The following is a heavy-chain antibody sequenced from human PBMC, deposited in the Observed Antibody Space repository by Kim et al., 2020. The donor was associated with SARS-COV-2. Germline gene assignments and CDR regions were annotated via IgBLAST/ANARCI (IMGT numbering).Heavy chain of an antibody. V-gene: IGHV3-9*01. D-gene: IGHD6-13*01. Sequence: GGSLRLSCAASGFTFDDYAMHWVRQAPGKGLEWVSGISWNSGSIGYADSVKGRFTISRDNAKNSLYLQMNSLRAEDTALYYCAKDEGNSWLNYYYYGMDVWGQGTTVTVSS. J-gene: IGHJ6*02. CDR3: AKDEGNSWLNYYYYGMDV. CDR1: GFTFDDYA. CDR2: ISWNSGSI.